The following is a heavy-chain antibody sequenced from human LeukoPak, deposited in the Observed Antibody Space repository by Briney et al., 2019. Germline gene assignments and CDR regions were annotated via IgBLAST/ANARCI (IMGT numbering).Heavy chain of an antibody. D-gene: IGHD3-22*01. J-gene: IGHJ5*02. Sequence: PSQTLSLTCTVSGGSISSGDYDWGWIRQPPGKGLEWIGYIYYSGSTYYNPSLKSRVTISVDTSKNQFSLKLSSVTAADTAVYYCARFYYYDSSGYYRKYNWFDPWGQGTLVTVSS. CDR2: IYYSGST. CDR3: ARFYYYDSSGYYRKYNWFDP. CDR1: GGSISSGDYD. V-gene: IGHV4-30-4*08.